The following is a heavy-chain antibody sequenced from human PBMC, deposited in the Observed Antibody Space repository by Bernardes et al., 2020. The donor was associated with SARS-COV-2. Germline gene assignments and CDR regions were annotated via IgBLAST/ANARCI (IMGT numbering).Heavy chain of an antibody. D-gene: IGHD2-2*01. CDR1: GDTLNEVS. CDR3: ATHEYLRHAYYFHY. Sequence: ASVKVSCKISGDTLNEVSVQWVRQAPGKGLEWMGGFHPEDGQILYAQKFQGRVTMTEDTTTEIAYMELRTLTSDDTAVYYCATHEYLRHAYYFHYWGQGTLVTVSS. V-gene: IGHV1-24*01. J-gene: IGHJ4*02. CDR2: FHPEDGQI.